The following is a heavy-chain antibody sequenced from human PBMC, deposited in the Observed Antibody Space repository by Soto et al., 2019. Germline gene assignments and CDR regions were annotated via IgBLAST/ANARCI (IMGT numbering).Heavy chain of an antibody. CDR1: GFTFSSYA. Sequence: GGSLRLSCAASGFTFSSYAMSWVRHAPGKGLEWVSAISGSGGSTYYADSVKGRFTISRDNSKNTLYLQMNSLRAEDTAVYYCAKVFQPRYDSRGYYPSDIWGQGTMVTVSS. D-gene: IGHD3-22*01. CDR2: ISGSGGST. J-gene: IGHJ3*02. V-gene: IGHV3-23*01. CDR3: AKVFQPRYDSRGYYPSDI.